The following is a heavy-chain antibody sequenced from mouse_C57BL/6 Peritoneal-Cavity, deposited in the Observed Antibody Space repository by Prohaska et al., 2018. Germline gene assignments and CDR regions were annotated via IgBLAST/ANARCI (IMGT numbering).Heavy chain of an antibody. J-gene: IGHJ3*01. CDR1: GYTFTSYW. V-gene: IGHV1-50*01. D-gene: IGHD2-1*01. Sequence: QVQLQQPGAELVKPGASVKLSCKASGYTFTSYWMQWVKQRPGQGLEWIGEIDPSDSYTNYNQKFKGKATLTVDTSSSTAYMQLSSLTSEDSAVYYCALYGNNGNWGQGTLVTVSA. CDR3: ALYGNNGN. CDR2: IDPSDSYT.